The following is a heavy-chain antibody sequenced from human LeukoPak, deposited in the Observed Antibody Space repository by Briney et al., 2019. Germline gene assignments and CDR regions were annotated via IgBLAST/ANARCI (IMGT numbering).Heavy chain of an antibody. CDR2: IYYSGDT. CDR1: GGSISSSSYY. Sequence: SETLSLTCTVSGGSISSSSYYWGWIRQPPGKGLEWIGSIYYSGDTYYNPSLKSRRVTISVDTSKNQFSLRLSSVTAADTAVYYCARHFTYYADSRDQWFQHWGQGTLVIVSS. V-gene: IGHV4-39*01. D-gene: IGHD3-22*01. J-gene: IGHJ1*01. CDR3: ARHFTYYADSRDQWFQH.